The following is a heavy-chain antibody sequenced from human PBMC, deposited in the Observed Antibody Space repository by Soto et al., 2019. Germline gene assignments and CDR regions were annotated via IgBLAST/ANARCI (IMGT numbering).Heavy chain of an antibody. CDR3: ARHHDS. J-gene: IGHJ4*02. CDR1: GGSISSFY. CDR2: IYYSGST. Sequence: SQPLRHPCTVSGGSISSFYWSWIRQPPGKRLEWIGYIYYSGSTNYNPSLKSRVTISVDTSKNQFSLKLSSVTATDTAVYYCARHHDSWGQGTLVTVSS. V-gene: IGHV4-59*08.